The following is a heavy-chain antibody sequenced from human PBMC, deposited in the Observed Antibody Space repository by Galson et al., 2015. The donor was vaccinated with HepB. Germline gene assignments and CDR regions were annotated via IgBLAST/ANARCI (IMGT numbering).Heavy chain of an antibody. Sequence: SLRLSCAASEFTFSSYWMNWVRQAPGKGLEWVANINPDGSEKYYVASLKGRFTISRDDSNNALYLHMNNLKPEDTAMYYCTADVPEPLSQIDYWGQGTLVTVSS. CDR2: INPDGSEK. D-gene: IGHD3-10*02. V-gene: IGHV3-7*03. CDR1: EFTFSSYW. CDR3: TADVPEPLSQIDY. J-gene: IGHJ4*02.